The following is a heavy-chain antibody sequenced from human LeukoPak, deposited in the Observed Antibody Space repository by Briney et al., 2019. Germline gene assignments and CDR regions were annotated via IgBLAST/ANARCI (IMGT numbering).Heavy chain of an antibody. D-gene: IGHD1-1*01. Sequence: SETLSLTCAVSGGSISSGDYSWSWIRQPPGKGLEWIGYIFQSGSTYYNPSLKSRVTISVDRSKNQFSLKLSSVTAADTAVSYCARVGSDWNDVRYNWFDPWGQGTLVTVSS. CDR3: ARVGSDWNDVRYNWFDP. CDR2: IFQSGST. CDR1: GGSISSGDYS. V-gene: IGHV4-30-2*01. J-gene: IGHJ5*02.